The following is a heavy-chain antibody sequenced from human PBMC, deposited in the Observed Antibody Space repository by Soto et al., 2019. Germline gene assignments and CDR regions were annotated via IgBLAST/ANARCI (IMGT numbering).Heavy chain of an antibody. CDR1: GGSINTSDW. V-gene: IGHV4-4*02. D-gene: IGHD3-16*02. Sequence: PSETLSLTCAVSGGSINTSDWWNWVRQPPGKALEWIAEIYHGGNIYYNPSLQSRVTISMDTSKNQFSLNLRSVTAADTAVYYCARDHRYGDNWAFDYWGQGALVTVSS. CDR3: ARDHRYGDNWAFDY. J-gene: IGHJ4*02. CDR2: IYHGGNI.